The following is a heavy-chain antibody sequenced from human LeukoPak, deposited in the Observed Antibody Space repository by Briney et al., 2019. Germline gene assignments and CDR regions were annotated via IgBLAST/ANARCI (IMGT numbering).Heavy chain of an antibody. J-gene: IGHJ4*01. V-gene: IGHV3-11*01. CDR1: GFSFKDYY. CDR3: ARGPRILAAGSYYFDY. D-gene: IGHD6-13*01. CDR2: INVNGGAM. Sequence: PGGSLRLSCAASGFSFKDYYFSWIRQAPGKGLEWVSFINVNGGAMYYADFVKGRFTISRDNAKSSLYLEMNSLRVEDTAVCYCARGPRILAAGSYYFDYWGQDPWSPSPQ.